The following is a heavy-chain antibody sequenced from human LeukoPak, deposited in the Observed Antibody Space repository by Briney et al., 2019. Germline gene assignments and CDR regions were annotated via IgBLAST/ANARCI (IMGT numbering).Heavy chain of an antibody. CDR1: GGSISSGGYY. CDR3: ARSGTVTTWNY. CDR2: IYYSGTT. V-gene: IGHV4-31*03. D-gene: IGHD4-17*01. J-gene: IGHJ4*02. Sequence: PSETLSLTCTVSGGSISSGGYYWSWIRQHPGKGLEWIGCIYYSGTTYYHPSLTSRVAILVDTSKNQFSLKLSSVTAADTAVYYCARSGTVTTWNYWGQGTLVTVSS.